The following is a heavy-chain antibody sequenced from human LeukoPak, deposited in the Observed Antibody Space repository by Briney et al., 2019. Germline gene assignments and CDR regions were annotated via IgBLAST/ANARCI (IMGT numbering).Heavy chain of an antibody. Sequence: ASVKVSCEASGYTFTSYYMHWVRQAPGQGLQWMGIINPSGGSTSYAQKFQGRVTMTRDTSTSTVYMELSSLRSEDTAVYYCARDRGYCSSTSSGGSHCYYYYYMDVWGKGTTVTVSS. J-gene: IGHJ6*03. CDR2: INPSGGST. CDR1: GYTFTSYY. D-gene: IGHD2-2*01. CDR3: ARDRGYCSSTSSGGSHCYYYYYMDV. V-gene: IGHV1-46*01.